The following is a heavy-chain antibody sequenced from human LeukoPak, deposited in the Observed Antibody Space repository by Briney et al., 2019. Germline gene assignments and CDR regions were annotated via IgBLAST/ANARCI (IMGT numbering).Heavy chain of an antibody. D-gene: IGHD1-26*01. J-gene: IGHJ3*02. CDR2: ISSSGSTI. Sequence: PGGSLRLSCAASGSTFSSYEMNWVRQAPGKGLEWVSYISSSGSTIYYADSVKGRFTISRDNAKNSLYLQMNSLRAEDTAVYYCARESGSYFSAFDIWGQGTMVTVSS. V-gene: IGHV3-48*03. CDR1: GSTFSSYE. CDR3: ARESGSYFSAFDI.